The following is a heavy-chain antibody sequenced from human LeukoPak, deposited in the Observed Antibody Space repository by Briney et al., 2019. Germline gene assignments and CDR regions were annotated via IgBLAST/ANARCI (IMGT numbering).Heavy chain of an antibody. J-gene: IGHJ4*02. CDR1: GFTFDDYA. CDR2: ISYDGSNK. CDR3: ARVSSGWYYDY. V-gene: IGHV3-30-3*01. D-gene: IGHD6-19*01. Sequence: GRSLRLSCAASGFTFDDYAMHWVRQAPGKGLEWVAVISYDGSNKYYADSVKGRFTISRDNSKNTLYLQMNSLRAEDTAVYYCARVSSGWYYDYWGQGTLVTVSS.